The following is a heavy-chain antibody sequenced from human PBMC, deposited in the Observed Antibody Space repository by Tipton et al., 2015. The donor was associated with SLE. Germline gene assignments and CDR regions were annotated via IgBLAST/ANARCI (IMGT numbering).Heavy chain of an antibody. V-gene: IGHV4-61*09. D-gene: IGHD3-3*01. J-gene: IGHJ6*02. Sequence: TLSLTCTVSGGSISSGSYYWSWIRQPAGKGLEWIGHIYITGSTNYNPSLKSRVTITVDTSKNQFSLKLSSVTAADTAVYYCASQRYDFGMYVWGQGTTVTVSS. CDR2: IYITGST. CDR3: ASQRYDFGMYV. CDR1: GGSISSGSYY.